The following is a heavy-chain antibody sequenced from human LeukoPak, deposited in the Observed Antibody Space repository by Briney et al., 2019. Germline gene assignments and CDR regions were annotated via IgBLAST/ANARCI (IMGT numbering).Heavy chain of an antibody. CDR1: GFTFSSYN. V-gene: IGHV3-21*01. CDR3: ARETYYYDSSGYYFPPGY. J-gene: IGHJ4*02. D-gene: IGHD3-22*01. CDR2: ISSSSGYI. Sequence: GGSLRLSCAASGFTFSSYNMNWVRQAPGKGLEWVSSISSSSGYIYYADSVKGRFTISRDNAKNSLYLQMNSLRAEDTAVYYCARETYYYDSSGYYFPPGYWGQGTLVTVSS.